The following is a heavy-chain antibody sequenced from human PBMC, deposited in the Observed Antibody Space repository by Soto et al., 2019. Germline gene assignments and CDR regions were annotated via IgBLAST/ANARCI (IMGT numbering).Heavy chain of an antibody. Sequence: GASVKVSCKASGYTFTSYYMHWVRQAPGQGLEWMGIINPSGGSTSYAQKLQGRVTMTRDTSTSTVYMELSSPRSEDTAAYYCARDQKGSPTNGYYYYYGMDVWGQGTTVTVSS. D-gene: IGHD1-1*01. CDR3: ARDQKGSPTNGYYYYYGMDV. CDR2: INPSGGST. CDR1: GYTFTSYY. V-gene: IGHV1-46*01. J-gene: IGHJ6*02.